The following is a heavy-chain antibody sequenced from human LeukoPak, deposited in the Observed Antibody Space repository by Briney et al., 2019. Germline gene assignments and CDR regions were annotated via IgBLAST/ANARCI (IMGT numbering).Heavy chain of an antibody. V-gene: IGHV4-61*02. CDR3: ARVAGKRGYSYGYYYYYYMDV. CDR2: IYTSGRT. D-gene: IGHD5-18*01. J-gene: IGHJ6*03. CDR1: GDSISSGHYY. Sequence: SETLSLTCTVSGDSISSGHYYWSWIRQPAGKGLEWIGRIYTSGRTNYNPSLKSRVTISVDTSKNQFSLKLSSVTAADTAVYYCARVAGKRGYSYGYYYYYYMDVWGKGTTVTVSS.